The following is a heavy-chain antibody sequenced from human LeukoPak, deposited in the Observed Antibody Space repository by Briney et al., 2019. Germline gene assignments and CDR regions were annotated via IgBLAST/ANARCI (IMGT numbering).Heavy chain of an antibody. J-gene: IGHJ5*02. CDR1: VGSISSGDYY. V-gene: IGHV4-30-4*01. CDR2: MYYSGST. D-gene: IGHD3-22*01. CDR3: ARPYYYDSRIDP. Sequence: SETLSLTCTVSVGSISSGDYYGSWIRQPPGKGLDWIAYMYYSGSTYYNPSLKSRVTMSADTSKNQLSLKLSSVTAADTAVYYCARPYYYDSRIDPWGQGILVTVSS.